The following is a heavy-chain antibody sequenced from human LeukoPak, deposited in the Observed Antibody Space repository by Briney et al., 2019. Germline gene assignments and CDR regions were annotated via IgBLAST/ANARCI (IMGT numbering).Heavy chain of an antibody. J-gene: IGHJ6*04. CDR3: ARGWVRGVIAYYYYGMDV. V-gene: IGHV1-18*04. CDR1: GYTFTSYG. D-gene: IGHD3-10*01. Sequence: GASVKVSCKASGYTFTSYGIIWVRQAPGQGLEWMGWISAYNGNTNYAQKLQGRVTMTTDTSTSTAYMELRSLRSDDTAVYYCARGWVRGVIAYYYYGMDVWGKGTTVTVSS. CDR2: ISAYNGNT.